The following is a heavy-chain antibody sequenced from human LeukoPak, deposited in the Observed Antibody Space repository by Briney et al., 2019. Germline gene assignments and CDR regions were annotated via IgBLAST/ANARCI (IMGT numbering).Heavy chain of an antibody. CDR2: ISTNFGTA. J-gene: IGHJ4*02. D-gene: IGHD3-22*01. CDR3: ARDPGYYYDSSGYYLPYYFDY. V-gene: IGHV1-69*13. CDR1: GGTFSSYA. Sequence: SVKVSCKASGGTFSSYAISWVRQAPGQGLEWMGGISTNFGTANYAQKFQGRVTITADESTSTAYMELSSLRSEDTAVYYCARDPGYYYDSSGYYLPYYFDYWGQGTLVTVSS.